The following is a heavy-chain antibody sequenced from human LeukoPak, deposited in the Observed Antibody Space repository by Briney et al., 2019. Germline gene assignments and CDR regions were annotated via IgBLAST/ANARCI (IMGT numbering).Heavy chain of an antibody. CDR3: ARAGEVATALFAY. Sequence: GASVKVSCKASGGTFGNNAINWVRPAPGQGLERMGGLIPIFGSPNYAQKFQDRVTIIADESTYTAYMELTSLTSADTAVYYCARAGEVATALFAYWGQGTLVTVSS. J-gene: IGHJ4*02. CDR1: GGTFGNNA. D-gene: IGHD5-12*01. CDR2: LIPIFGSP. V-gene: IGHV1-69*13.